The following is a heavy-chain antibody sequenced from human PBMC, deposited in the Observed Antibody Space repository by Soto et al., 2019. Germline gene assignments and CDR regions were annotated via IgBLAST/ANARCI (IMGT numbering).Heavy chain of an antibody. Sequence: EVSVKVSSKASGYTFTSYDINWVRQATGQGLEWMGWMNPNSGNTGYAQKFQGRVTMTRNTSISTAYMDLSSLISEDTAVYFCARDPWSGFPEDYFDYWGQGTLVTVSS. CDR3: ARDPWSGFPEDYFDY. D-gene: IGHD3-3*01. V-gene: IGHV1-8*01. CDR2: MNPNSGNT. J-gene: IGHJ4*02. CDR1: GYTFTSYD.